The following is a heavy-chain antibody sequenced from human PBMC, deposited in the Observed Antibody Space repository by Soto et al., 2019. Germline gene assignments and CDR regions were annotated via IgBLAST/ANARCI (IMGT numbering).Heavy chain of an antibody. CDR3: VKDWTGDTCPCMDV. CDR1: RFTFNNYA. D-gene: IGHD2-8*02. J-gene: IGHJ6*01. CDR2: ISGSDDST. V-gene: IGHV3-23*01. Sequence: EVQLLESGGGLVQPGGSLRLSCAASRFTFNNYAMTWVRQAPGKGLEWVSTISGSDDSTYYADSVKGRLTISRDNSKNALYLQMSSLRAEDTALYYCVKDWTGDTCPCMDVWGQGTTFTVSS.